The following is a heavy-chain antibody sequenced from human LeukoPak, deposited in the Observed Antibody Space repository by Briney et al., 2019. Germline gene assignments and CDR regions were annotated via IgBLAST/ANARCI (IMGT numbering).Heavy chain of an antibody. Sequence: GASVKVSCKASGYTFTSYDINWVRQATGQGLEWMGWMNPSSGNTGYAQKFQGRVTMTRNTSISTAYMELSSLRSEDTAAYYCARAPPYSSSWDYYYYYGMDVWGQGTTVTVSS. J-gene: IGHJ6*02. V-gene: IGHV1-8*01. CDR2: MNPSSGNT. D-gene: IGHD6-13*01. CDR1: GYTFTSYD. CDR3: ARAPPYSSSWDYYYYYGMDV.